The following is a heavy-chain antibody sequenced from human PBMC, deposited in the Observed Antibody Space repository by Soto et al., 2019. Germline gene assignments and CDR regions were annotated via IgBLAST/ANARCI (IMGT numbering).Heavy chain of an antibody. J-gene: IGHJ4*02. CDR2: IWYDGSNK. V-gene: IGHV3-33*01. CDR1: GFTFSSYG. D-gene: IGHD2-2*01. Sequence: QVQLVESGGGVVQPGRSLRLSCAASGFTFSSYGMHWVRQAPGKGLEWVAVIWYDGSNKYYADSVKGRFTISRDNSKNTLYLKRNSLRAEDTAVYYCAREGIVVVPAAENYYFDYWGQGTLVTVSS. CDR3: AREGIVVVPAAENYYFDY.